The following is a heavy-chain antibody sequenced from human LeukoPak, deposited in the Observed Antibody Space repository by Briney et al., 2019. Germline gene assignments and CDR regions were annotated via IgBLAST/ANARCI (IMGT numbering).Heavy chain of an antibody. V-gene: IGHV4-39*01. CDR3: ARRLGITIFGVVIDDYFDY. J-gene: IGHJ4*02. D-gene: IGHD3-3*01. CDR2: IXYSGST. Sequence: XGSIXYSGSTYYNPSLKSRVTISVDTSKNQFSLKLSSVTAADTAVYYCARRLGITIFGVVIDDYFDYWGQGTLVTVSS.